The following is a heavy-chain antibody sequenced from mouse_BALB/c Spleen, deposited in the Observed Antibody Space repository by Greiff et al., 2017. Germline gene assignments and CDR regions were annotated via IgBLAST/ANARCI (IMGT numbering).Heavy chain of an antibody. Sequence: EVMLVESGGGLVQPGGSMKLSCVASGFTFSSYWMSWVRQSPEKGLEWVAEIRLKSDNYATHYAESVKGKFTISRDDSKSRLYLQMNSLRAEDTGIYYCTVYNAMDYWGQGTSVTVSS. CDR1: GFTFSSYW. V-gene: IGHV6-3*01. J-gene: IGHJ4*01. CDR3: TVYNAMDY. CDR2: IRLKSDNYAT. D-gene: IGHD1-3*01.